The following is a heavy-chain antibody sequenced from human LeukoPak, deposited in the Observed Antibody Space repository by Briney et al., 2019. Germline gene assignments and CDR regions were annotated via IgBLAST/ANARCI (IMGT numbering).Heavy chain of an antibody. D-gene: IGHD2/OR15-2a*01. J-gene: IGHJ4*02. Sequence: ASAKVSCKASGYTFIAYHMHWVRQAPGQGLEWMGRIHPSSGATNYAQSFQGRVTLTRDTSINTAYMELSRLTSDDTAVYYCARDLPFEDWGQGTLVTVSS. CDR1: GYTFIAYH. V-gene: IGHV1-2*06. CDR3: ARDLPFED. CDR2: IHPSSGAT.